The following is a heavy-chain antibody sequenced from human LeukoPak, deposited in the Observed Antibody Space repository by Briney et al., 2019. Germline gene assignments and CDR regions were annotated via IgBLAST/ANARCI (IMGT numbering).Heavy chain of an antibody. J-gene: IGHJ4*02. D-gene: IGHD3-3*01. CDR2: ISGSGGST. CDR1: GFTFSKYT. V-gene: IGHV3-23*01. Sequence: GGSLRLSCVASGFTFSKYTMSWVRQAPGKGLEWVSAISGSGGSTYYADSVKGRFTISRDNSKNTLYLQMNSLRAEDTAVYYCAKALYYDFWSGYYRFFPFDYWGQGTLVTVSS. CDR3: AKALYYDFWSGYYRFFPFDY.